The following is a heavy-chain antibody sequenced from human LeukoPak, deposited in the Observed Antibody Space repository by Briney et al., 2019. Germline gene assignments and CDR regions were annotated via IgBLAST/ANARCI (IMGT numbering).Heavy chain of an antibody. CDR3: ARDLGVVVPDYGMDV. Sequence: QPGGSLRLSCAASGFTFSSYWMSWVRQAPGKGLEWVANIKQDGSEKYYVDSVKGRFTISRDNAKNSLYLQMNSLRAEDTAVYYCARDLGVVVPDYGMDVWGQGTTVTVSS. D-gene: IGHD2-2*01. CDR1: GFTFSSYW. CDR2: IKQDGSEK. V-gene: IGHV3-7*01. J-gene: IGHJ6*02.